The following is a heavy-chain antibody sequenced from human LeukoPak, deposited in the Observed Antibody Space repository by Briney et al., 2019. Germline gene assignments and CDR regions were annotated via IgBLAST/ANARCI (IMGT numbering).Heavy chain of an antibody. Sequence: RASVKVSCKASGYTFTSYDINWVRQATGQGLEWMGWMNPNSGNTGYAQKFQGRVTMTRNTSISTAYMELSSLRSEDTAVYYCARVVAGYSYGSYYYYGMDVWGQGTTVTVSS. V-gene: IGHV1-8*01. CDR3: ARVVAGYSYGSYYYYGMDV. D-gene: IGHD5-18*01. CDR1: GYTFTSYD. J-gene: IGHJ6*02. CDR2: MNPNSGNT.